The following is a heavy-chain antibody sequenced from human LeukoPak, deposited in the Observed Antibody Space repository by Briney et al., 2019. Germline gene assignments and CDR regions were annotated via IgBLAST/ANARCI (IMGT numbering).Heavy chain of an antibody. CDR3: ARAIVVVVAATPVLNWFDP. CDR1: GYTFTSYG. Sequence: SVKVSCKASGYTFTSYGISWVRQAPGQGLEWMGWIIPIFGTANYAQKFQGRVTITADESTSTAYMELSSLRSEDTAVYYCARAIVVVVAATPVLNWFDPWGQGTLVTVSS. D-gene: IGHD2-15*01. V-gene: IGHV1-69*13. J-gene: IGHJ5*02. CDR2: IIPIFGTA.